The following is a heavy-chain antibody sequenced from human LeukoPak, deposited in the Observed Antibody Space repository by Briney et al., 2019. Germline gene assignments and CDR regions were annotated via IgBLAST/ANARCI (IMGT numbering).Heavy chain of an antibody. CDR2: IYYSGST. V-gene: IGHV4-39*01. D-gene: IGHD3-3*01. Sequence: SETLSLTCTVSGGSISSSNYYWDWIRQPPGKGLEWIGSIYYSGSTYYNPPLKSRVTISVDTSKNQFSLKLSSVTAADTAVYYCARSVDFWSRNWFDPWGQGTLVTVSS. CDR1: GGSISSSNYY. CDR3: ARSVDFWSRNWFDP. J-gene: IGHJ5*02.